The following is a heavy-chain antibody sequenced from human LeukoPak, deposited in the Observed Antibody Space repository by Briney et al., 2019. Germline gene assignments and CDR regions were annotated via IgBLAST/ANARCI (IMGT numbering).Heavy chain of an antibody. CDR2: VYTSGDA. D-gene: IGHD2-21*02. V-gene: IGHV4-4*07. J-gene: IGHJ4*02. Sequence: PSETLCLTCSVSGGSISSYYWSWIRQPAGKGVEWIGRVYTSGDANYNPSLESRVTMSLDTSKNQFSLKLRYVTAADTAIYYCARYGDTNYYLDYWGQGTLVTVSS. CDR1: GGSISSYY. CDR3: ARYGDTNYYLDY.